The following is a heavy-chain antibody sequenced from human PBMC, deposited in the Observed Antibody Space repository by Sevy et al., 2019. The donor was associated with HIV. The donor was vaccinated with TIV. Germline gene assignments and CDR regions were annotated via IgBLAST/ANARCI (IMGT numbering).Heavy chain of an antibody. V-gene: IGHV3-23*01. CDR1: GFTFSSYA. CDR2: IRGSGGST. Sequence: GGSLRLSCAASGFTFSSYAMSWVRQAPGKGLEWVSAIRGSGGSTYYADSVKGRFTISRDNSKNTLYQQMNSLRAEDTAVYYCAKDLTTVKVFDYWGQGTLVTVSS. CDR3: AKDLTTVKVFDY. D-gene: IGHD4-17*01. J-gene: IGHJ4*02.